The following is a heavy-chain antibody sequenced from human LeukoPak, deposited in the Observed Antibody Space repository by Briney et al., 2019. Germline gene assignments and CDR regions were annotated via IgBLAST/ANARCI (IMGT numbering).Heavy chain of an antibody. CDR1: GFTFSSYA. J-gene: IGHJ6*02. D-gene: IGHD5-12*01. Sequence: PGGSLRLSCAASGFTFSSYAMYWVRQAPGTGLEWVAVISYDGNNKYYADSVKGRFTISRDNSKNTLYLRMNSLRAEDTAVYYCARGYDYYYYGMDVWGQGTTVTVSS. CDR3: ARGYDYYYYGMDV. V-gene: IGHV3-30-3*01. CDR2: ISYDGNNK.